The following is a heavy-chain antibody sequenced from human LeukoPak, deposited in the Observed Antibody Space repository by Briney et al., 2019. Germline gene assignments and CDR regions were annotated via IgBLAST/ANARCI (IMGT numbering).Heavy chain of an antibody. CDR1: GGSFSGYY. CDR2: INHSGST. J-gene: IGHJ6*03. Sequence: PSETLSLTCAVYGGSFSGYYWSWIRQPPGKGLEWIGEINHSGSTNYNPSLKSRVTISVDTSKNQFSLKLSSVTAADTAVYYCARPRSLDMDVWGKGTTVTISS. V-gene: IGHV4-34*01. CDR3: ARPRSLDMDV.